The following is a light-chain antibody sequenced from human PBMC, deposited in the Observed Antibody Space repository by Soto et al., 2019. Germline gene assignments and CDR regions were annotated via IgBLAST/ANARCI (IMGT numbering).Light chain of an antibody. CDR2: AAS. V-gene: IGKV1-39*01. CDR3: QQTFSTPHT. Sequence: DIQMTQSPSSLSASVGDSVTFTCRTSQTISTYLNWYQKKPGKAPALLIYAASTVLSGVPSRFSGSGSGTNFSLTITSLHPDDFAYYYCQQTFSTPHTFGQGTKLEIK. J-gene: IGKJ2*01. CDR1: QTISTY.